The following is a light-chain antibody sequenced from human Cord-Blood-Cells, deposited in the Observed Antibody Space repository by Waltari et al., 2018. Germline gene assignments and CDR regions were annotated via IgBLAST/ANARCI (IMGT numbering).Light chain of an antibody. Sequence: QSALTQPASASGSPGQAITISCTGTSSYVGGYNYVSWYPQHPGKAPKLMIYDVRNRPAGVSNRFAGSKSGNTASLTISGLQAEDEADCYCSSYTSSSTWVFGGGTKLTVL. J-gene: IGLJ3*02. V-gene: IGLV2-14*01. CDR2: DVR. CDR3: SSYTSSSTWV. CDR1: SSYVGGYNY.